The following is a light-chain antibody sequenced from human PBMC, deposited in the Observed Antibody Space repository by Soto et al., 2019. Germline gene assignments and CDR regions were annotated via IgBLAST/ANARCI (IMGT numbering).Light chain of an antibody. V-gene: IGLV1-47*01. J-gene: IGLJ2*01. Sequence: QSVLTQPPSTSGTPGQRVTISCSGSSSNIGSNHVYWYQQFPGMAPKLLMYRSDQRPTGVPDRFSGSKSGTSASLAISGLGSDDEADYYCSAGDDSLSGVVFGGGTKLTVL. CDR3: SAGDDSLSGVV. CDR2: RSD. CDR1: SSNIGSNH.